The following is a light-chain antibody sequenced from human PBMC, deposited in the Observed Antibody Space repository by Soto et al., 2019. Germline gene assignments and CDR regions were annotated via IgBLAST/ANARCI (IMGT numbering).Light chain of an antibody. Sequence: TQSPSTLSLSPWERATLSCRASQSVSSYLAWYQQKPGQAPRLLIYDASNTATGIPARFSGSGSGTEFTLTITSLQSEDFAVYYCQQYNNWPLTFGGGTKVDI. CDR1: QSVSSY. CDR3: QQYNNWPLT. V-gene: IGKV3D-15*01. CDR2: DAS. J-gene: IGKJ4*01.